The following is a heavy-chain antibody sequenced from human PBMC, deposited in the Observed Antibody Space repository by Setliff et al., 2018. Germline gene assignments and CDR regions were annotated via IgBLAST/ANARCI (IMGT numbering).Heavy chain of an antibody. J-gene: IGHJ4*02. CDR3: TVYNTGSSKDHY. CDR2: IYYSGST. CDR1: GGSISTYY. V-gene: IGHV4-59*03. Sequence: PSETLSLTCTVSGGSISTYYWSWIRQPPGKGLEWIGYIYYSGSTNYNPSLKSRVTTSIDTSKNQFSLKLSSVTAADTALYYCTVYNTGSSKDHYWGQGTPVTVS. D-gene: IGHD2-8*02.